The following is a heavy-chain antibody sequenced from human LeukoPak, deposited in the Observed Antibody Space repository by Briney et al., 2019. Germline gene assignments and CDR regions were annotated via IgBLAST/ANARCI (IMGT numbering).Heavy chain of an antibody. CDR1: GGSISSSNW. CDR3: ARHYGP. CDR2: IYDSGST. D-gene: IGHD3-10*01. Sequence: SETLSLTCADSGGSISSSNWWSWVRQPPGKGLEWIGSIYDSGSTYYNPSLKSRVTISVDTSKNQFSLKLNSVTAADTAVYYCARHYGPWGQGTLVTVSS. J-gene: IGHJ5*02. V-gene: IGHV4-39*01.